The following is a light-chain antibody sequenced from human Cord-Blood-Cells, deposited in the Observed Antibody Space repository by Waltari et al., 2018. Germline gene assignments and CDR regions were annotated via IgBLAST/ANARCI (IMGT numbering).Light chain of an antibody. CDR1: SSDVGGYNY. Sequence: QSALTQPASVSGSPGQSITISCTGTSSDVGGYNYVSWYQQHPGKAPKLMIYDVSKLPSGVSNRFSVSKSGNTASLTISGLQAEDEADYYCSSYTSSSTFYVFGTGTKVTVL. V-gene: IGLV2-14*01. CDR2: DVS. J-gene: IGLJ1*01. CDR3: SSYTSSSTFYV.